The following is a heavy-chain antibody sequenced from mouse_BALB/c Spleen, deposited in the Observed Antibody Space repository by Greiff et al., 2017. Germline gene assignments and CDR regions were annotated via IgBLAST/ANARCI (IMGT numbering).Heavy chain of an antibody. D-gene: IGHD2-14*01. V-gene: IGHV3-2*02. Sequence: EVKLMESGPGLVKPSQSLSLTCTVTGYSITSDYAWNWIRQFPGNKLEWMGYISYSGSTSYNPSLKSRISITRDTSKNQFFLQLNSVTTEDTATYYCARGRYDWFAYWGQGTLVTVSA. CDR3: ARGRYDWFAY. J-gene: IGHJ3*01. CDR2: ISYSGST. CDR1: GYSITSDYA.